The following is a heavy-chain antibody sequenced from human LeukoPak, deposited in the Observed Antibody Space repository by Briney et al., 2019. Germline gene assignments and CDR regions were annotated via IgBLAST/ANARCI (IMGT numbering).Heavy chain of an antibody. D-gene: IGHD3-22*01. Sequence: GESLKISCKGSGYSFTSYWIGWVRQMPGKGLEWMGIIYPGDSDTRYSPSFQGQVTISADKSISTAYLQWSSLKASDTAMYYCARVGFRWLLNPYNPYFDYWGQGTLVTVSS. CDR3: ARVGFRWLLNPYNPYFDY. CDR2: IYPGDSDT. J-gene: IGHJ4*02. V-gene: IGHV5-51*01. CDR1: GYSFTSYW.